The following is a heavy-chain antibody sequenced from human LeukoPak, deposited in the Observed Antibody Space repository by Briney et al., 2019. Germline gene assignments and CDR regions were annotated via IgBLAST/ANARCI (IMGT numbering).Heavy chain of an antibody. V-gene: IGHV4-31*03. CDR3: ARHYSAGWPYFDC. J-gene: IGHJ4*02. CDR1: GDSIRSGGYS. D-gene: IGHD2-21*01. CDR2: IFNSGST. Sequence: PSETLSLACTVSGDSIRSGGYSWTWIRQHPEKGLEWIGYIFNSGSTYYNPSLKSRVTISEDTSKNQFSLNLSSVTAADTAVYYCARHYSAGWPYFDCWGQGALVTVSS.